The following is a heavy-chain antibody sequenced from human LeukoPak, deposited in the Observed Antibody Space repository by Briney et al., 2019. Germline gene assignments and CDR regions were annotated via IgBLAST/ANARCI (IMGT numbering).Heavy chain of an antibody. J-gene: IGHJ4*02. Sequence: PGGSLRLSCAASGFTFSSYSMNWVRQAPGKGLEWVSSISSSSSYIYYADSVKGRFTISRDNAKNSLYLQMNSLRAEDTAVYYCARDPMGATTTGRGGYWGQGTLVTVSS. CDR3: ARDPMGATTTGRGGY. D-gene: IGHD1-26*01. CDR1: GFTFSSYS. CDR2: ISSSSSYI. V-gene: IGHV3-21*01.